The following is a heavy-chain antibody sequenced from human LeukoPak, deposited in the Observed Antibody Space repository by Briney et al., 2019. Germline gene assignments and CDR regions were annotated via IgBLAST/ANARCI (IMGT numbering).Heavy chain of an antibody. V-gene: IGHV3-30*02. Sequence: GGSLRLSCVGSGLIFGSYNMHWVRQAPGKGLDWVTFIRFDGSRPHYADSVEGRFTVSRDNSKNTLYLQMNSLRGDDTAMYYCVKGLASGLRFDEWLPDGFDIWGQGTMVTVSS. J-gene: IGHJ3*02. CDR2: IRFDGSRP. CDR1: GLIFGSYN. CDR3: VKGLASGLRFDEWLPDGFDI. D-gene: IGHD3-3*01.